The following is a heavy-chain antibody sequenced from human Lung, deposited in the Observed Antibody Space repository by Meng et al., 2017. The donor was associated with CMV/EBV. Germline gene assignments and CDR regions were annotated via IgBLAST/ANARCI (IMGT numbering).Heavy chain of an antibody. Sequence: WAEVKKPGAEVKVSCKASCYTLTSYDSNWVRQDTGQGLEWMGWMNPNSGNTGYAQKFQGRVTMTRNTSISTAYMELSSLRSEDTAVYYCARGYCSGGSCPVFDPWGQGTLVTVSS. CDR2: MNPNSGNT. CDR1: CYTLTSYD. V-gene: IGHV1-8*01. J-gene: IGHJ5*02. CDR3: ARGYCSGGSCPVFDP. D-gene: IGHD2-15*01.